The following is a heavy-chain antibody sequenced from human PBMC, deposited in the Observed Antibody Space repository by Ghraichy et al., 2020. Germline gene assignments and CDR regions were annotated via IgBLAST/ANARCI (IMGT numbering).Heavy chain of an antibody. J-gene: IGHJ4*02. Sequence: SQTRSLTCTVSGGSISSSSYHWGWIRQPPGKGLEWIGSIFYSGSTYYNPSLKSRVTISVDTSKNQFSLKLSSVTAADTAVYYCARRPVESYFDYWGQGTLVTVSS. CDR1: GGSISSSSYH. D-gene: IGHD5-24*01. V-gene: IGHV4-39*01. CDR3: ARRPVESYFDY. CDR2: IFYSGST.